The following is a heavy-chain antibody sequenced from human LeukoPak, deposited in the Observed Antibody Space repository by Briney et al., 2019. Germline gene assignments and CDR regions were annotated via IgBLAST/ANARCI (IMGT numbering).Heavy chain of an antibody. V-gene: IGHV3-21*01. CDR1: GFTFSSYS. CDR3: ARDLGTTEYYFDY. J-gene: IGHJ4*02. Sequence: KTGGSLRLSCAASGFTFSSYSMNWVRQAPGKGLEWVSSISSSSSYIYYADSVKGRFTISRDNAKNSLYLQMNSLRAEDTAVYYCARDLGTTEYYFDYWGQGTLVTVSS. D-gene: IGHD1-1*01. CDR2: ISSSSSYI.